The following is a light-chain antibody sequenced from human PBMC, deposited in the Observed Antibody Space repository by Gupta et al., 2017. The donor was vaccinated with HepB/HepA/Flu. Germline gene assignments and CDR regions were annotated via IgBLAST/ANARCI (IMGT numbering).Light chain of an antibody. J-gene: IGKJ1*01. Sequence: DIVLTQYPATLSVSPGERATLSCRASESIRSNLAWYQQKPGQAPRLLIYGASTRATGIPARFSGSGSGTEFTLTISSLQSEDFAVYYCQQYNNWPWTFGQGTKVEIK. CDR2: GAS. V-gene: IGKV3-15*01. CDR3: QQYNNWPWT. CDR1: ESIRSN.